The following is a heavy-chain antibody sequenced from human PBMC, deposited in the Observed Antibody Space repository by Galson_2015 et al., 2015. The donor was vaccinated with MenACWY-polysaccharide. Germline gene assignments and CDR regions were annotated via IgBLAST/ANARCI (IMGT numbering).Heavy chain of an antibody. J-gene: IGHJ6*02. V-gene: IGHV3-21*04. CDR2: ISKSGASI. CDR1: GFSLGSWH. Sequence: SLRLSCAASGFSLGSWHMSWVRQAPGKGLEWVSSISKSGASIYYGDSVKGRCAISRDNSKNSVYLQLNSLEVEDTAINYCARGHYGLDFWGQGTTVTVSS. CDR3: ARGHYGLDF.